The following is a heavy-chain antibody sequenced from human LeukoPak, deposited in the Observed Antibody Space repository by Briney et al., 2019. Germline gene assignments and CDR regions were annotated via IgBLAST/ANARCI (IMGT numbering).Heavy chain of an antibody. V-gene: IGHV3-7*01. CDR2: IKQDGNDK. CDR3: ARDNKGSGSSYWYFDL. CDR1: GFTFTNYW. Sequence: PGGSLRLSCAASGFTFTNYWMSWVRQAPGKGLEWLANIKQDGNDKYYADSVKGRFTISRDNTKNSLYLQMNSLRAEDTAVYYCARDNKGSGSSYWYFDLWGRGTLVTVSS. D-gene: IGHD1-26*01. J-gene: IGHJ2*01.